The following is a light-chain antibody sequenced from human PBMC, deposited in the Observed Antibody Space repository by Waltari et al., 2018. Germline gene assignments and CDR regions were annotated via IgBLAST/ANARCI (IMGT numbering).Light chain of an antibody. CDR2: DAS. CDR3: QHYDNFPFT. V-gene: IGKV1-33*01. CDR1: QDITIY. Sequence: DIQITQSPSSLSASAGDRVTITCQATQDITIYLNWYQQKPGKAPNLLIYDASNLQTGVPSRFSGSGSGTDFTFTISSLQPEDFATYYCQHYDNFPFTFGHGTRLEIK. J-gene: IGKJ5*01.